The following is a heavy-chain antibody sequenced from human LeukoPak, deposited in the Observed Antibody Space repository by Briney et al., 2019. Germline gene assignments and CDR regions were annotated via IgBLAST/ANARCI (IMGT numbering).Heavy chain of an antibody. J-gene: IGHJ4*02. Sequence: SETLSLTCTVSGGSISSSSYYWGWIRQPPGKGLEWIGSIYYSGSTYYNPSLKSRVTISVDTSKNQFSLKLSSVTAADTAVYYCARGGIYDFWSGNKYYFDYWGQGTLVTVSS. CDR1: GGSISSSSYY. V-gene: IGHV4-39*07. CDR2: IYYSGST. CDR3: ARGGIYDFWSGNKYYFDY. D-gene: IGHD3-3*01.